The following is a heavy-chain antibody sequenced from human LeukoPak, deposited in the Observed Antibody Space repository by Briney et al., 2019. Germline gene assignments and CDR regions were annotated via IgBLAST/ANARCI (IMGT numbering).Heavy chain of an antibody. J-gene: IGHJ4*02. D-gene: IGHD3-10*01. CDR3: ARDLTLLWFGELSRPKYFDY. CDR2: IKQDGSEK. CDR1: GFTFSSYW. V-gene: IGHV3-7*01. Sequence: GGSLRLSCAASGFTFSSYWMSWVRQAPGKGLEGVANIKQDGSEKYYVDSVKGRFTISRDNAKNSLYLQMNSLRAEDTAVYYCARDLTLLWFGELSRPKYFDYWGQGTLVTVSS.